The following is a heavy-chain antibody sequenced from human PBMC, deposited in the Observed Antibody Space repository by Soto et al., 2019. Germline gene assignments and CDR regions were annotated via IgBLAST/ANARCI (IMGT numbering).Heavy chain of an antibody. CDR2: FDPEDGET. CDR3: AAGGTRWLHSPFDY. D-gene: IGHD1-1*01. V-gene: IGHV1-24*01. CDR1: GHTLTELS. J-gene: IGHJ4*02. Sequence: QVQLLQSGAEVKKPGASVKVSCKVSGHTLTELSMHWVRQAPGRGLEWMGGFDPEDGETIFAQKFQGRVTMPEDTSTDSTSLELTSLRSEDPAVYYCAAGGTRWLHSPFDYWGQGTLVTISS.